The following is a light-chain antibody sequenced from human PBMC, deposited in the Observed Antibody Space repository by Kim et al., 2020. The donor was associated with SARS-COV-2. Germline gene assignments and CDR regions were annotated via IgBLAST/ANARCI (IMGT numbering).Light chain of an antibody. Sequence: SYELTQPPSVSVAPGETARITCEEDNIGTKSVYWYQQKAGQAPVLIICDDSDRPAGIPARFSGSNSGNKATLTITGGQAGDEADYDCQAWETARVAFFGG. CDR1: NIGTKS. J-gene: IGLJ2*01. V-gene: IGLV3-21*01. CDR3: QAWETARVAF. CDR2: DDS.